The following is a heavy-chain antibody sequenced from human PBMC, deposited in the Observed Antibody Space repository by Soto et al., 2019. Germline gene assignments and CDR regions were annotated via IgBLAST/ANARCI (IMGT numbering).Heavy chain of an antibody. D-gene: IGHD3-16*01. CDR2: IIPIFGTP. CDR1: GGSFSDYA. J-gene: IGHJ4*02. V-gene: IGHV1-69*13. CDR3: ARDRAPRGGSYLDL. Sequence: SVKVSCKAFGGSFSDYAISWVRQAPGQGLEWMGGIIPIFGTPNYAQKFQDRVTFTAHESTNTAYMELSRLTSEDTAVYYCARDRAPRGGSYLDLWGQGTQVTVSS.